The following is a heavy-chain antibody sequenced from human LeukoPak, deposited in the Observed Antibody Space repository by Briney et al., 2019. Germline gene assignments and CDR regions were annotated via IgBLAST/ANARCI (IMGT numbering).Heavy chain of an antibody. J-gene: IGHJ4*02. D-gene: IGHD3-22*01. CDR2: IYYSGST. V-gene: IGHV4-31*03. Sequence: SETLSLTCTVSGGSISSGGYYWTWIRQHPGKGLEWIGYIYYSGSTYYNPSLQSRVTISVDTSKNQFSLKLSSVTAADTAVYYCARDIYDSSGYYMDYWGQGTLVSVSS. CDR3: ARDIYDSSGYYMDY. CDR1: GGSISSGGYY.